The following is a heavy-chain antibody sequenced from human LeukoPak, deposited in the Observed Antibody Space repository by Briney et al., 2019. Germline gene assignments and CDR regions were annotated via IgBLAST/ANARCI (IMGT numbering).Heavy chain of an antibody. D-gene: IGHD1-26*01. CDR3: AKTLVSGSYYGIAFDY. CDR1: GFTFGDYA. CDR2: ISGSGGST. J-gene: IGHJ4*02. Sequence: GGSLRLSCTASGFTFGDYAMSWVRQAPGKGLEWVSAISGSGGSTYYADSVKGRFTISRDNSKNTLYLQMNSLRAEDTAVYYCAKTLVSGSYYGIAFDYWGQGTLVTVSS. V-gene: IGHV3-23*01.